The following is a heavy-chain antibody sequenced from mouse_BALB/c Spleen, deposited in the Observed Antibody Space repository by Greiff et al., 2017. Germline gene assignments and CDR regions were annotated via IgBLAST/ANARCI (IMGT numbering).Heavy chain of an antibody. D-gene: IGHD1-1*01. CDR1: GFTFSSYG. CDR3: ARYYYGSSYQYLYYFDY. Sequence: EVQGVESGGDLVKPGGSLKLSCAASGFTFSSYGMSWVRQTPDKRLEWVATISSGGSYTYYPDSVKGRFTISRDNAKNTLYLQMSSLKSEDTAMYYCARYYYGSSYQYLYYFDYWGQGTTLTVSS. J-gene: IGHJ2*01. V-gene: IGHV5-6*01. CDR2: ISSGGSYT.